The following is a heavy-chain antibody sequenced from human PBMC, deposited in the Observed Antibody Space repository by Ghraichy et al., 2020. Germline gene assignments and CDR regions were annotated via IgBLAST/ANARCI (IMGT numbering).Heavy chain of an antibody. CDR3: ARNSPFDYYNGGALDY. V-gene: IGHV1-2*06. CDR1: GYTFTGYY. D-gene: IGHD2-8*02. Sequence: ASVKVSCKTSGYTFTGYYIHWVRQAPGQGLEWMGRINPDSGGTNYAQNFQGRVTLSRDTSISTLYMELNRLRGDDTAFYYCARNSPFDYYNGGALDYWGQGTLVTVSS. CDR2: INPDSGGT. J-gene: IGHJ4*02.